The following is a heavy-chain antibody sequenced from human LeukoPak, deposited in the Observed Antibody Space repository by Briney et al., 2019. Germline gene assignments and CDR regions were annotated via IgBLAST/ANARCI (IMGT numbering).Heavy chain of an antibody. Sequence: ASVKVSCKASGYTFTGYYIHWVRQAPGQGLEWMGWINPNSGDTNYAQKFQGRVTMTRDTSISTAYMELSRLRSDDTAVYYCASPQSGGSVDYLGQGTLVTVSS. J-gene: IGHJ4*02. CDR2: INPNSGDT. CDR3: ASPQSGGSVDY. D-gene: IGHD3-16*01. V-gene: IGHV1-2*02. CDR1: GYTFTGYY.